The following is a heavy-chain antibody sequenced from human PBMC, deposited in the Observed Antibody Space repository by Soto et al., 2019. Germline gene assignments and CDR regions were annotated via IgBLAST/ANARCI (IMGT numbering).Heavy chain of an antibody. V-gene: IGHV1-18*01. D-gene: IGHD3-10*01. J-gene: IGHJ6*03. CDR1: GYTFTSHG. Sequence: QVQLVQSGAEVKKPGASVKVSCKASGYTFTSHGISWVRQAPGQGLEWMAWITPSNGDTNYAQKLLGRVTVTTDTSTSTAYMELRSLRSEDTAVEFCARMVRGSNIDYYYYMDVWGKGTTVTVSS. CDR2: ITPSNGDT. CDR3: ARMVRGSNIDYYYYMDV.